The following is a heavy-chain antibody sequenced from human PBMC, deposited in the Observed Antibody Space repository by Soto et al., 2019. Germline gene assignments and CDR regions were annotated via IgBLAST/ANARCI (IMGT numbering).Heavy chain of an antibody. CDR2: INPKSGGT. Sequence: GASLKVAWKGSGYALTVDYGDWVRQAPGQGLEWMGWINPKSGGTMYPQKFQGRVTMTWDTSISTAYMALTRLRSDDTAVYYCARDLAKGGGSAGFDYWGQGTLVTVYS. D-gene: IGHD1-26*01. J-gene: IGHJ4*02. CDR3: ARDLAKGGGSAGFDY. V-gene: IGHV1-2*02. CDR1: GYALTVDY.